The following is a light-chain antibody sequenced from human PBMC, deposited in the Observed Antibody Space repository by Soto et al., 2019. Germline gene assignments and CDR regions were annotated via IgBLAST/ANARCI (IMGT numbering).Light chain of an antibody. J-gene: IGKJ1*01. CDR1: QSVSSSY. V-gene: IGKV3-20*01. CDR3: QQYGRSPWT. Sequence: ESVLTQSPGTLSLSPGDRATLSCRASQSVSSSYLAWYQQKPGQAPRLLIYDASSRATGIPDRFSGSGSGTDFTLIISRLEPEDFAVYYCQQYGRSPWTFGQGTK. CDR2: DAS.